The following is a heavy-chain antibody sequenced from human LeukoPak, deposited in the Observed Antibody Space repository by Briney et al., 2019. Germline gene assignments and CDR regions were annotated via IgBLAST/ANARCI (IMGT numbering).Heavy chain of an antibody. D-gene: IGHD3-9*01. CDR2: INPSGGST. CDR1: GYTFTSYY. J-gene: IGHJ4*02. V-gene: IGHV1-46*01. Sequence: GASVKVSCKASGYTFTSYYMHWVRQAPGQGLEWMGIINPSGGSTSYGQEFQGRVTMTRNTSTSTVYMELSSLRSEDTAVYYCARGVTDYDILTGYYHWGQGTLVTVSS. CDR3: ARGVTDYDILTGYYH.